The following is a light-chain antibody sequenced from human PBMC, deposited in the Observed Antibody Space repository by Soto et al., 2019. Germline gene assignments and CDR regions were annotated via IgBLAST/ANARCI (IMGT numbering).Light chain of an antibody. J-gene: IGLJ1*01. CDR2: EVS. Sequence: QSALTQPPSASGSPGQSVTISCTGTSSDIGGYTYVSWYQHHPGKAPKLMIYEVSKRPSGVPDRFSGSKSGNTASLTVSGLQAEDAADYYCTSYAGSNSYVFGTGTKVTVL. CDR1: SSDIGGYTY. V-gene: IGLV2-8*01. CDR3: TSYAGSNSYV.